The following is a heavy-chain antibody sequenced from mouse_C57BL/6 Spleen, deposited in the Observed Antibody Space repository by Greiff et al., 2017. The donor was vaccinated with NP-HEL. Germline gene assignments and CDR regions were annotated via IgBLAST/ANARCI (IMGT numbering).Heavy chain of an antibody. CDR1: GYTFTSYW. CDR3: AKRSKPRPEFAY. CDR2: IYPSDSET. V-gene: IGHV1-61*01. Sequence: QVQLQQPGAELVRPGSSVKLSCKASGYTFTSYWMDWVKQRPGQGLEWIGNIYPSDSETHYNQKFKDKATLTVDQSSSTAYMQPSSLTSEDSAVYYCAKRSKPRPEFAYWGQGTLVTVSA. D-gene: IGHD2-5*01. J-gene: IGHJ3*01.